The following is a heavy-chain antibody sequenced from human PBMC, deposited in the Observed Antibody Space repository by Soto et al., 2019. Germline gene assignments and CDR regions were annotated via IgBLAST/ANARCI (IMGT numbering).Heavy chain of an antibody. CDR2: ISYDGSNK. J-gene: IGHJ3*02. Sequence: GGSLRLSCAASGFTFSSYAMHWVRQAPGKGLEWVAVISYDGSNKYYADSVKGRFTISRDNSKNTLYLQMNSLRAEDTAVDYCARESFSSSLSAAFDIWGQVTMVTVSS. D-gene: IGHD6-6*01. V-gene: IGHV3-30-3*01. CDR1: GFTFSSYA. CDR3: ARESFSSSLSAAFDI.